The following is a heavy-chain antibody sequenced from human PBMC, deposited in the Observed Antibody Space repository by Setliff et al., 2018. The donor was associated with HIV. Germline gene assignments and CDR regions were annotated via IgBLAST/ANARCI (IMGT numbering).Heavy chain of an antibody. CDR3: ARRHTAFDP. CDR2: IYYSGST. J-gene: IGHJ5*02. V-gene: IGHV4-59*01. D-gene: IGHD5-18*01. Sequence: SETLSLTCTVSGGSISSYYWSWIRQPPGKGLEWIGYIYYSGSTNYNPSLKSRVTISVDTSKSQFSLKLSSVTAADTAVYFCARRHTAFDPWGQGTLVTVSS. CDR1: GGSISSYY.